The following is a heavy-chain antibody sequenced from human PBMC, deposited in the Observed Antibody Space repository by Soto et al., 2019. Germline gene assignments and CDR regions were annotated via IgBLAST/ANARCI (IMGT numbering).Heavy chain of an antibody. CDR2: IWFDGNNK. Sequence: QVQLVESGGNMVQPGRSLRLSCAASGFTFGNSAMHWVRHAAGKGLEWVAQIWFDGNNKYYTDSVKGRFTISRDNLKNTVYLQMDSLRADDTAVYYCARDGQQLAPYAMDVWGQGTTVIVSS. CDR3: ARDGQQLAPYAMDV. D-gene: IGHD6-13*01. J-gene: IGHJ6*02. V-gene: IGHV3-33*01. CDR1: GFTFGNSA.